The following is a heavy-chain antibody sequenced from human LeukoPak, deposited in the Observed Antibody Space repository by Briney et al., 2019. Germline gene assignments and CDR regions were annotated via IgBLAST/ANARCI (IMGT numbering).Heavy chain of an antibody. D-gene: IGHD4-23*01. CDR2: IYYSGST. CDR1: GGSISSYY. Sequence: PSETLSLTCTVSGGSISSYYWSWIRQPPGKGLEWIGCIYYSGSTDYNPSLKSRVTISVDTSKNQFSLKLSSVTAADTAVYYCARGLVWTTVVSFDIWGQGTMVTVSS. CDR3: ARGLVWTTVVSFDI. V-gene: IGHV4-59*12. J-gene: IGHJ3*02.